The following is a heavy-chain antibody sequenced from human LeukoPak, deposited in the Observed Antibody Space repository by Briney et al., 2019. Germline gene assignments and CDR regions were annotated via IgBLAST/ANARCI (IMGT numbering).Heavy chain of an antibody. CDR2: IHYSGST. D-gene: IGHD6-19*01. CDR3: ARGPSISGWYYFDY. CDR1: GGSISSYY. Sequence: SETLSLTCTVSGGSISSYYWSWIRQPPGKGLEWIGYIHYSGSTNYNPSLRSRVTISVDRSKNQFSLKLSSVTAADTAVYYCARGPSISGWYYFDYWGQGTLVTVSS. V-gene: IGHV4-59*12. J-gene: IGHJ4*02.